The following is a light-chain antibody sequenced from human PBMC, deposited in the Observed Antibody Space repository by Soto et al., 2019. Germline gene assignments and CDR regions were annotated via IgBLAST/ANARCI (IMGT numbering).Light chain of an antibody. Sequence: QSVLTQPPSASGTPGQRVTISCSGSSSNIGSKYVYWYQQLPGTAPKLLMYRNNQRPSGVPDRFSGSKSGTSASLAISGLRSEDEAHYYCAAWDDSVGGPAFGGWTKLTVL. CDR2: RNN. CDR1: SSNIGSKY. CDR3: AAWDDSVGGPA. J-gene: IGLJ2*01. V-gene: IGLV1-47*01.